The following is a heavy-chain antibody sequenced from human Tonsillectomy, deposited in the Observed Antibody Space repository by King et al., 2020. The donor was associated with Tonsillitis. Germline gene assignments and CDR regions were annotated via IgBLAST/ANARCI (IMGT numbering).Heavy chain of an antibody. D-gene: IGHD2-15*01. CDR3: ARSLAGGEVDY. J-gene: IGHJ4*02. CDR1: RFTFNTYS. CDR2: ISYDGTLQ. Sequence: VQLVESGGGVVQPGKSLRLSCATSRFTFNTYSMHWVRQAPGKGLEWVAVISYDGTLQFYADSVKGRFTISMDNSKDTLYLQMNTLRVEDTAIYFCARSLAGGEVDYWGQGTLVTVSS. V-gene: IGHV3-30*01.